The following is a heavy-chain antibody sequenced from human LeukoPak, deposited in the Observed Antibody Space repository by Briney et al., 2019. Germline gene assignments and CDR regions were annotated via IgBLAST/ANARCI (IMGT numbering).Heavy chain of an antibody. CDR1: GYSFTSYW. J-gene: IGHJ5*02. D-gene: IGHD2-2*01. CDR3: ARVQVPAAVNWFDP. CDR2: IYPGDSDT. Sequence: GESLKISCKGSGYSFTSYWIGCVRQMPGKGLEWMGIIYPGDSDTRYRPSFQGQVTISADKSISTAYMQWSSLKASDTAMYYCARVQVPAAVNWFDPWGQGTLVTVSS. V-gene: IGHV5-51*01.